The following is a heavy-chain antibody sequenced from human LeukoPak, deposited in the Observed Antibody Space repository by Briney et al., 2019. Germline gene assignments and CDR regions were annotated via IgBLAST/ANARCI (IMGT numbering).Heavy chain of an antibody. V-gene: IGHV3-7*01. D-gene: IGHD3-3*01. Sequence: GSLRLSCAASGFTFSSYWMSWVRQAPGKGLEWVANIKQDGSEKYYVDSVKSRFTISRDNAKNSLYLQMNSLRAEDTAVYYCARVGRFLEWLSPFDYWGQGTLVTVSS. CDR2: IKQDGSEK. CDR1: GFTFSSYW. CDR3: ARVGRFLEWLSPFDY. J-gene: IGHJ4*02.